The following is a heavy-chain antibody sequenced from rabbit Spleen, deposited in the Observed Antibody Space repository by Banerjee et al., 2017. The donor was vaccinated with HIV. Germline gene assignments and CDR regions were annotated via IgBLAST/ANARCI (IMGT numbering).Heavy chain of an antibody. CDR3: ARDLVAVIGWNFRL. CDR1: GFSFSNHD. Sequence: QEQLVESGGGLVQPEGSLTLTCTASGFSFSNHDMCWVRQAPGKGLEWIACINIATGKSVYASWAKGRFIMFRTSSTTVTLQMTSLTAADTATYFCARDLVAVIGWNFRLWGQGTLVTVS. D-gene: IGHD1-1*01. J-gene: IGHJ3*01. V-gene: IGHV1S45*01. CDR2: INIATGKS.